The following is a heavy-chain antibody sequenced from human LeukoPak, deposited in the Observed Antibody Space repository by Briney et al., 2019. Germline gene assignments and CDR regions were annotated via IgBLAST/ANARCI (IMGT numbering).Heavy chain of an antibody. CDR1: GGTFSNYG. J-gene: IGHJ4*02. CDR2: IIPISRTG. Sequence: SVKVSCKASGGTFSNYGISWVRQAPGQGLEWMGGIIPISRTGQYAQKFRDRVTLTADESTNTAFMELSSLRSEDTATYYCASLGHCSGGNCYTYYFDAWGQGTLVTVSS. CDR3: ASLGHCSGGNCYTYYFDA. V-gene: IGHV1-69*01. D-gene: IGHD2-15*01.